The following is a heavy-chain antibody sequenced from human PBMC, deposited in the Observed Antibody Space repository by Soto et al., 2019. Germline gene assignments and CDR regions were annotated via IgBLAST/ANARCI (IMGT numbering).Heavy chain of an antibody. CDR2: ISYDASAS. CDR3: VRDYNDGSGRFDY. V-gene: IGHV3-30-3*01. CDR1: GITFSAYA. Sequence: QVQLVESGGGVVQPGTSLRLSCAASGITFSAYAMHWVRQAPGKGLEWVARISYDASASSNADSVKGRFTISRDNSRSTLYLQMNSLRTEDTAIYYFVRDYNDGSGRFDYWGQGALVTVSS. D-gene: IGHD3-22*01. J-gene: IGHJ4*02.